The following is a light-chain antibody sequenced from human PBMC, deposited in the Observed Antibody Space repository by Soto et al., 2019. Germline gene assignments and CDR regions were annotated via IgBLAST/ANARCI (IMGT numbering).Light chain of an antibody. J-gene: IGKJ1*01. V-gene: IGKV3-15*01. CDR1: QSIISN. CDR3: QQYNNWPRT. Sequence: EIGLTQSPGTLSFSPGERATLSCRASQSIISNLASYQQKPGQAPRLLIYGASTRATGIPASFSGSGSGTEFTLTISSLQSEDSAVYYCQQYNNWPRTFGQGTKVDIK. CDR2: GAS.